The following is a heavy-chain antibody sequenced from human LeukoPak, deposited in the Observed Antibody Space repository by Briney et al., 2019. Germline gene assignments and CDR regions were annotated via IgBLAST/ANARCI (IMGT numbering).Heavy chain of an antibody. CDR1: GFTFSSYS. Sequence: GGSLRLSCAASGFTFSSYSMNWVRQAPGKGLEWVSYISSSSSTIYYADSVKGRFTISRDNAKNTLYLQMNSLRAEDTAVYYCARVGYSSSWYVYYYYYYMDVWGKGTTVTVSS. D-gene: IGHD6-13*01. CDR3: ARVGYSSSWYVYYYYYYMDV. CDR2: ISSSSSTI. J-gene: IGHJ6*03. V-gene: IGHV3-48*01.